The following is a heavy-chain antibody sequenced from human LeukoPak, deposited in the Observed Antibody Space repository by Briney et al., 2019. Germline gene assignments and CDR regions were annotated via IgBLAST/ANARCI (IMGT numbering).Heavy chain of an antibody. Sequence: GGSLRLSCTASGFTFSSYSLNWVRQAPGKGLEWVSSVSTGSNYIYYADSVKGRFTISRDNDKNSLYLQMNSLRVEDTAVYYCARGPHLPSYDFWSGYYSDWGQGTLVTVSS. CDR3: ARGPHLPSYDFWSGYYSD. D-gene: IGHD3-3*01. V-gene: IGHV3-21*04. CDR2: VSTGSNYI. J-gene: IGHJ4*02. CDR1: GFTFSSYS.